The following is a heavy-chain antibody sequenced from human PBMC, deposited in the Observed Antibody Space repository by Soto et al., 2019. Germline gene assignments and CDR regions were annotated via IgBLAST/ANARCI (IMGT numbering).Heavy chain of an antibody. D-gene: IGHD3-16*02. CDR3: AKPSHDYIWGSYRTFDY. CDR1: GFTFSSYA. Sequence: GGSLRLSCAASGFTFSSYAMSWVRQAPGKGLEWVSAISGSGGSTYYADSVKGRFTISRDNSKNTLYLQMNSLRAEDTAVYYCAKPSHDYIWGSYRTFDYWGQGTLVTVSS. V-gene: IGHV3-23*01. J-gene: IGHJ4*02. CDR2: ISGSGGST.